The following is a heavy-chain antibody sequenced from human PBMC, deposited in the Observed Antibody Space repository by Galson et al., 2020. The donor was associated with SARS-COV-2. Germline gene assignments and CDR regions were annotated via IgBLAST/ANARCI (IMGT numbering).Heavy chain of an antibody. V-gene: IGHV3-20*04. D-gene: IGHD6-13*01. CDR1: GFTFDDYG. CDR3: ARPRAAGSGGGYYYYYYMDV. CDR2: INWNGGST. J-gene: IGHJ6*03. Sequence: GGSLRLSCAASGFTFDDYGMSWVRQAPGKGLEWVSGINWNGGSTGYADSVKGRFTISRDNAKNSLYLQMNSLRAEDTALYYCARPRAAGSGGGYYYYYYMDVWGIGTAVIVSS.